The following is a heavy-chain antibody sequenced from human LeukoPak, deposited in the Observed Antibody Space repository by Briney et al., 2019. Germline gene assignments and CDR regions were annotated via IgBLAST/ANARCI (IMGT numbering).Heavy chain of an antibody. V-gene: IGHV3-11*04. CDR2: ISSSGSTK. D-gene: IGHD6-13*01. Sequence: GGSLRLSCAGSGFSFSDSYMSWIRQAPGKGLEWISYISSSGSTKYYADSVQGRFTISRDNAKKSLYLQMNSLRAEDTAVYYCDTDRDSTRWFFDYWGQGILVTVSS. CDR1: GFSFSDSY. J-gene: IGHJ4*02. CDR3: DTDRDSTRWFFDY.